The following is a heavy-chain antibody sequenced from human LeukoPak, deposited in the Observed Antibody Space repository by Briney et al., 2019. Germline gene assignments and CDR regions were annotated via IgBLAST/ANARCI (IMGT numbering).Heavy chain of an antibody. Sequence: ASVKVSCKASGYTFTSYDINWVRQATGQGLEWMGWMNPNSGNTGYAQKFQGRVTMTRDTSISTAYMELSSLRSEDTAVYYCARRRIAAAGTVFDYWGQGTLVTVSS. CDR2: MNPNSGNT. CDR3: ARRRIAAAGTVFDY. J-gene: IGHJ4*02. D-gene: IGHD6-13*01. V-gene: IGHV1-8*01. CDR1: GYTFTSYD.